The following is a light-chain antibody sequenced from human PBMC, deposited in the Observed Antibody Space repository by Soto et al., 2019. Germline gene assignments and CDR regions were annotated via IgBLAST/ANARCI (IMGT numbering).Light chain of an antibody. CDR2: DAS. CDR1: QSVKAF. CDR3: QQRSNWPPNA. Sequence: DIVLTQTPASLSLSTGERTAIAGRASQSVKAFLVWYQQRPGQAPRLLIYDASHRAAGIPARFSGSGFGTDFTLTISSLDPEGAAVYYWQQRSNWPPNAFGQGTRLEIK. V-gene: IGKV3-11*01. J-gene: IGKJ5*01.